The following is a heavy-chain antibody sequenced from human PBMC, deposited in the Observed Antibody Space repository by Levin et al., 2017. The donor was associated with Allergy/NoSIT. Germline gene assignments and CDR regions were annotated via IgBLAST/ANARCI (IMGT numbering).Heavy chain of an antibody. CDR1: GGAFSTQV. Sequence: SVKVSCQASGGAFSTQVISWLRQAPGQGLEWMGGIVPALRAANSAQKVQGRVTVTADESTKTAYMELSSLTSEDTAVYFCAMGRLQYYFDHWGQGTLVTVSS. CDR3: AMGRLQYYFDH. D-gene: IGHD4-11*01. V-gene: IGHV1-69*13. CDR2: IVPALRAA. J-gene: IGHJ4*02.